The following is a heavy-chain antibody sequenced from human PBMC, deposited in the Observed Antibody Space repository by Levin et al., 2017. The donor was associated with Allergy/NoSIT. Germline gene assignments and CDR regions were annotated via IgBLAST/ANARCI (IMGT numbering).Heavy chain of an antibody. CDR2: ISSSSSYI. V-gene: IGHV3-21*04. J-gene: IGHJ3*02. CDR1: GFTFSSYT. Sequence: LSLTCAASGFTFSSYTMNWVRQAPGKGLEWVSSISSSSSYIYYADSVRGRFTISRDNSNSTLYLQMNSLRAEDTAVYYCAKVGSRPYYNYNSRAGRGAFDIWGQGTMVTVSS. D-gene: IGHD3-22*01. CDR3: AKVGSRPYYNYNSRAGRGAFDI.